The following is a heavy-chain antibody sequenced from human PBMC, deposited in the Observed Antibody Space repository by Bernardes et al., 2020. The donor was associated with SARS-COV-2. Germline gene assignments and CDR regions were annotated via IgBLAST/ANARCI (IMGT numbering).Heavy chain of an antibody. V-gene: IGHV3-53*01. D-gene: IGHD4-17*01. J-gene: IGHJ4*02. CDR2: IYPGVGT. CDR1: GFTVSSNY. Sequence: GGSLRLSCAASGFTVSSNYMSWVRQAPGKGLDWVSVIYPGVGTYYTDSVKGRFTISRDNSKNTLFLQMSSLRAEDTAVYYCARLFYGDYQDYWGQGTRVTGSS. CDR3: ARLFYGDYQDY.